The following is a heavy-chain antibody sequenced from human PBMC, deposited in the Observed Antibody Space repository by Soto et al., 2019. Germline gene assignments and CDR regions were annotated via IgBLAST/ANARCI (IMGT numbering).Heavy chain of an antibody. CDR3: AREDSYGWSGESLDV. Sequence: QVQLQQWGAGLRKASETLSLTCAVVGDSLRGQSWNWIRQSPGKGLAWIGELDQSGGTNYNPSLKSRAIISDDTSKNQFSLTLASVAAADTAVYYCAREDSYGWSGESLDVWGQGTTVTVSS. D-gene: IGHD6-19*01. CDR2: LDQSGGT. CDR1: GDSLRGQS. V-gene: IGHV4-34*01. J-gene: IGHJ6*02.